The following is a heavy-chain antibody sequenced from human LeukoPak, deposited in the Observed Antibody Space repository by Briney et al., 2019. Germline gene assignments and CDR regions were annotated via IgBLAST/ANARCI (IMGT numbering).Heavy chain of an antibody. CDR2: INSDGSST. V-gene: IGHV3-74*01. CDR3: ARGYFDSSGYPYLGY. D-gene: IGHD3-22*01. J-gene: IGHJ4*02. Sequence: GGSLRLSCEASGFTFSNFWMHWVRQAPGKGLVWVSRINSDGSSTTHADSVKGRFTISRDNAKDTLYLQMNSLRAEDTAVYYCARGYFDSSGYPYLGYWGQGTLVTVSS. CDR1: GFTFSNFW.